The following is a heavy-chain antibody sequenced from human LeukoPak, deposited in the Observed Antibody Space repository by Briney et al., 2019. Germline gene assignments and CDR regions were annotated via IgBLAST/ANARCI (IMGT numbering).Heavy chain of an antibody. D-gene: IGHD1-26*01. CDR1: GDSIDSYY. CDR2: INHSGST. CDR3: ARGGQYSGSYYVFWRGDYYYYYMDV. V-gene: IGHV4-34*01. J-gene: IGHJ6*03. Sequence: PSETLSLTCSVSGDSIDSYYWSWIRQPPGKGLEWIGEINHSGSTNYNPSLKSRVTISVDTSKNQFSLKLSSVTAADTAVYYCARGGQYSGSYYVFWRGDYYYYYMDVWGKGTTVTVSS.